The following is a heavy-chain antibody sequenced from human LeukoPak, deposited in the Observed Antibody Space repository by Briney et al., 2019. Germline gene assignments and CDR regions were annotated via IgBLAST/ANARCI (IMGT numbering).Heavy chain of an antibody. CDR1: GFTFSSYE. CDR3: ARDRWNLRFDY. CDR2: ISSSGSTI. Sequence: GGSLRLSCAASGFTFSSYEMNWVRQAPGKGLEWVSYISSSGSTIYYADSVKGRFTISRDNAKNSLYLQMNSLRAEDTAVYYCARDRWNLRFDYWGQGTLVTVSS. J-gene: IGHJ4*02. D-gene: IGHD1-1*01. V-gene: IGHV3-48*03.